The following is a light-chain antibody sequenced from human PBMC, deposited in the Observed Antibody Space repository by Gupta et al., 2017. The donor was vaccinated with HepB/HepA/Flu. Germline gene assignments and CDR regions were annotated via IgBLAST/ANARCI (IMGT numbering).Light chain of an antibody. CDR1: QRISSN. V-gene: IGKV3-15*01. CDR3: QQDTTLLT. Sequence: ERVRTQSPDTLSVSPGERATRSCRASQRISSNLAWSQKKPGQAPRLLMYGASTRATGIPDRFSGSGSGTEFTLTISSRQSEDFAVYYWQQDTTLLTFGGGTKVEIK. CDR2: GAS. J-gene: IGKJ4*01.